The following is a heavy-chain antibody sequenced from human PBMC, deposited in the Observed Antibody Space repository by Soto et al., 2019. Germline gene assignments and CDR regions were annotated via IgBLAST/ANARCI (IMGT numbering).Heavy chain of an antibody. CDR2: ISWNSGSI. D-gene: IGHD1-7*01. J-gene: IGHJ6*03. CDR1: GFTFDDYA. CDR3: AKDGAGTGTTVGYMDV. Sequence: GGSLRLSCAASGFTFDDYAMHWVRQAPGKGLEWVSGISWNSGSIGYADSVKGRFTISRDNAKNSLYLQMNSLRAEDTALYYCAKDGAGTGTTVGYMDVWGKGTTVTVSS. V-gene: IGHV3-9*01.